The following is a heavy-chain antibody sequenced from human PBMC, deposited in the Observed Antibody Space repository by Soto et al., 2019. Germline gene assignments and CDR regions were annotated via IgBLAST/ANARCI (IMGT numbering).Heavy chain of an antibody. Sequence: QVQVVQSGDEVKKPGASVKVSCTASGYTFTNYGFSWVRQAPGQGLEWMGWISGYNGNTKDAEKFQGRGTMTTVTSTRTAHMERRSLRPDDTAVEYWARKGQAPYSWHRVDVGGQAAAVTVS. CDR3: ARKGQAPYSWHRVDV. CDR2: ISGYNGNT. D-gene: IGHD2-21*01. V-gene: IGHV1-18*01. J-gene: IGHJ6*02. CDR1: GYTFTNYG.